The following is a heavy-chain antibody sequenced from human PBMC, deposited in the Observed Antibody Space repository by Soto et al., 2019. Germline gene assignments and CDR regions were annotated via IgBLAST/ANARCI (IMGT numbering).Heavy chain of an antibody. J-gene: IGHJ4*02. CDR1: GGSISSGGYS. V-gene: IGHV4-30-2*01. CDR3: ARDSAYGSGSYDY. D-gene: IGHD3-10*01. Sequence: SETLSLTCAVSGGSISSGGYSWSWIRQPPGKGLEWIGYIYHSGSTYYNPSLKSRVTISVDRSKNQFSLKLSSVTAADTAVYYCARDSAYGSGSYDYWGQGTLVTVSS. CDR2: IYHSGST.